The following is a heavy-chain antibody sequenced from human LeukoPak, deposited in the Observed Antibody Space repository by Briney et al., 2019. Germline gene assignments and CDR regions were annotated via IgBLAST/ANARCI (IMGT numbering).Heavy chain of an antibody. V-gene: IGHV3-53*01. CDR3: ARDVRFGELRDY. CDR2: IYSGGST. Sequence: GGSLRLSCAASGFTVSSNYMSWVRQAPGKGLEWVSVIYSGGSTYYADSVKGRFTISRDNSKNTLYLQMNSLRAEDTAVYYCARDVRFGELRDYWGQGTLVTVSS. CDR1: GFTVSSNY. J-gene: IGHJ4*02. D-gene: IGHD3-10*01.